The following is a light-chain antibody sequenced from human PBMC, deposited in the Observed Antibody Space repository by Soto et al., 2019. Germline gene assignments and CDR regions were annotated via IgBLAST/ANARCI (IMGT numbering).Light chain of an antibody. J-gene: IGLJ2*01. CDR2: DVS. CDR3: SSYTSSSTLGVV. Sequence: QSALTQPASVSGSPGQSIAISCTGTSSDVGGYNYVSWYQQHPGKAPRLMVYDVSNRPSGVSNCFSGSKSGNTASLTISGLQAEDEADYYCSSYTSSSTLGVVFGGGTQLTVL. V-gene: IGLV2-14*01. CDR1: SSDVGGYNY.